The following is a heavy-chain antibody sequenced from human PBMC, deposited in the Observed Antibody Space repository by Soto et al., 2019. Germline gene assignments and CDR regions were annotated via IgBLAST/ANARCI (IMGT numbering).Heavy chain of an antibody. Sequence: PGGSLRLSCAASGFTFSSYWMHWVRQAPGKGLVWVSRINSDGSSTGYADSVKGRFTISRDNAKNTLYLQMNSLRAEDTAVYYCARTVAVSDIDYWGQGTLVTVSS. D-gene: IGHD6-19*01. J-gene: IGHJ4*02. V-gene: IGHV3-74*01. CDR3: ARTVAVSDIDY. CDR2: INSDGSST. CDR1: GFTFSSYW.